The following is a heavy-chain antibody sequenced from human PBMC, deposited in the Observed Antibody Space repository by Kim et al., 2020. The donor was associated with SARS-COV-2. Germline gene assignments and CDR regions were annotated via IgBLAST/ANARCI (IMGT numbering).Heavy chain of an antibody. Sequence: GGSLRLSCASSGFTFSSYGMHWVRQAPGKGLEWVAVIWYDGSNKYYADSVKGRFTISRDNSENTLYLQMNSLRAEDTAVYYCAKARSGYSHNAYDYGMDVWGQGTTVTVSS. J-gene: IGHJ6*02. CDR1: GFTFSSYG. CDR2: IWYDGSNK. V-gene: IGHV3-33*06. D-gene: IGHD5-12*01. CDR3: AKARSGYSHNAYDYGMDV.